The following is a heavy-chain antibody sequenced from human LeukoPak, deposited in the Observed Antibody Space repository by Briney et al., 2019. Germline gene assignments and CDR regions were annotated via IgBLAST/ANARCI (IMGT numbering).Heavy chain of an antibody. CDR2: VSHSGNT. D-gene: IGHD5-12*01. J-gene: IGHJ4*02. Sequence: SETLSLTCTVSGGSVSTYYWSWIRQPPGKELEWIGYVSHSGNTNRNPSLKSRVTMSLDTSKNHFSLRLSSVNTADTAVYYCARAGSGYSFDYWGQRSLVTVSS. V-gene: IGHV4-59*02. CDR1: GGSVSTYY. CDR3: ARAGSGYSFDY.